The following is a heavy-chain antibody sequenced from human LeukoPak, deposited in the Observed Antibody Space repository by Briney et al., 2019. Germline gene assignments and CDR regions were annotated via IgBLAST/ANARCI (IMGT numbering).Heavy chain of an antibody. V-gene: IGHV3-33*03. CDR1: GYTFSSYG. Sequence: GGSLRLSCAASGYTFSSYGMHWVRQAPGKGLEWVAVIWYDGSNKYYADSVKGRFTISRDNAKNSLYLQMNSLRAEDTALYYCAKDIPRYYYDSSTPDWGQGTLVTVSS. J-gene: IGHJ4*02. CDR2: IWYDGSNK. CDR3: AKDIPRYYYDSSTPD. D-gene: IGHD3-22*01.